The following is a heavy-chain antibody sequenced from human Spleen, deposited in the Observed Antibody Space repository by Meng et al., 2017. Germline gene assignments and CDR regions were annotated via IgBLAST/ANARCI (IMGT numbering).Heavy chain of an antibody. CDR3: ARDRYGSGSYFGYYYYGMDV. D-gene: IGHD3-10*01. Sequence: GESLKISCAVSGFTFSDYEINWVRQAPGKGLEWISYISGSGDTIYYADSVKGRFAISRDNAKNSLYLQMSSLRAEDTAVYYCARDRYGSGSYFGYYYYGMDVWGQGTTVTVSS. CDR2: ISGSGDTI. V-gene: IGHV3-48*03. J-gene: IGHJ6*02. CDR1: GFTFSDYE.